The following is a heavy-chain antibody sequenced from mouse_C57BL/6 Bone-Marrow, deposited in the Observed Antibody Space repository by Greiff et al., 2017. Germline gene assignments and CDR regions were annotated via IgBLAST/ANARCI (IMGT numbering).Heavy chain of an antibody. CDR3: ARSTTVVLYYFDY. CDR2: IDPSDSET. D-gene: IGHD1-1*01. CDR1: GYTFTSYW. J-gene: IGHJ2*01. Sequence: QVQLQQPGAELVRPGSSVKLSCKASGYTFTSYWMHWVKQRPIQGLEWIGNIDPSDSETHYNQKFKDKATLTVDKSSSTAYMQLSSLTSEDSAVYYGARSTTVVLYYFDYWGQGTTLTVSS. V-gene: IGHV1-52*01.